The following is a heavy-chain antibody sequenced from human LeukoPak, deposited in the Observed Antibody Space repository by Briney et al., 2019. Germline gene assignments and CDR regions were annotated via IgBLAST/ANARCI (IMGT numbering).Heavy chain of an antibody. J-gene: IGHJ3*02. CDR3: ARGSGYDGNAFDI. V-gene: IGHV1-2*02. CDR2: INPNSGGT. D-gene: IGHD5-12*01. Sequence: ASVTVSCKASGYTFTGYYMHWVRQAPGQGLEWMGWINPNSGGTNYAQKFQGRVTMTRDTSISTAYMELSRLRSDDTAVYYCARGSGYDGNAFDIWGQGTMVTVSS. CDR1: GYTFTGYY.